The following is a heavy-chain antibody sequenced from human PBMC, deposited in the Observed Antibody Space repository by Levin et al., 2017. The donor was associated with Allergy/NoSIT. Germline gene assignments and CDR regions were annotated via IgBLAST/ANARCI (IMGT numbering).Heavy chain of an antibody. CDR3: AREGGSYYPYYFDY. V-gene: IGHV4-38-2*02. J-gene: IGHJ4*02. D-gene: IGHD3-16*01. CDR1: ASSISTGYY. CDR2: IYHSGGT. Sequence: TSETLSLTCAVSASSISTGYYWGWIRQPPGKGLEWIGSIYHSGGTYYNPSLKSRVTISVDTSRNQFSLKLSSVTAADTAVYYCAREGGSYYPYYFDYWGQGTLIIVSS.